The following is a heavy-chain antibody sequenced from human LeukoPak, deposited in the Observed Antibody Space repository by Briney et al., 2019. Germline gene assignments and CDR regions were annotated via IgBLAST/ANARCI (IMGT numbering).Heavy chain of an antibody. J-gene: IGHJ6*03. CDR3: YYYMDV. CDR2: ISTDTSYI. CDR1: GFTFSTYS. Sequence: GGSLRLSCAASGFTFSTYSMNWVRQAPGQGLEWVSSISTDTSYIYYADSVKGRFTISRDNSKNTLYLQMNSLRAEDTAVYYYYYYMDVWGKGTTVTISS. V-gene: IGHV3-21*04.